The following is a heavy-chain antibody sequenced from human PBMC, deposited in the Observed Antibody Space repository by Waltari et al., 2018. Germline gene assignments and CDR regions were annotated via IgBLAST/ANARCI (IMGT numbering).Heavy chain of an antibody. CDR1: GYPFTGYY. J-gene: IGHJ5*02. V-gene: IGHV1-2*06. D-gene: IGHD4-4*01. CDR2: INPNSGGT. CDR3: ARERVSNYVSPRFDP. Sequence: QVQLVQSGAEVKKPGASVKVSCKASGYPFTGYYMHWVRQAPGQGLEWMGRINPNSGGTNYAQKFQGRVTMTRDTSISTAYMELSRLRSDDTAVYYCARERVSNYVSPRFDPWGQGTLVTVSS.